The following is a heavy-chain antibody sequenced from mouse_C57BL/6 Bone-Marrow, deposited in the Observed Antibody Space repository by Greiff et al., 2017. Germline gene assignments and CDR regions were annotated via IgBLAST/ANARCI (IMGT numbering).Heavy chain of an antibody. J-gene: IGHJ2*01. D-gene: IGHD2-5*01. CDR1: GYTFTSYW. V-gene: IGHV1-69*01. CDR2: IDPSDSDT. CDR3: ARRGYSSDY. Sequence: QVQLQQPGAELVKPGASVKLSCKASGYTFTSYWMNWVKQRPGQGLEWIGDIDPSDSDTNYNQKFKGKSTLTVDKSSSTAYMQLSSLTSEDSAFYYCARRGYSSDYWGPGTTLTVSS.